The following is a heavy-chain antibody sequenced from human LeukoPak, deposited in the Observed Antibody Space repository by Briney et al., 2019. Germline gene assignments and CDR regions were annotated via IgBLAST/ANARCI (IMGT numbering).Heavy chain of an antibody. Sequence: GGSLRLSCTASGFLISIYSMHWVRQAPGKGLEWVAVISHDGSNKYYADSVKGRFTISRDNSKNTLSLQLNSLRAEDSAVYYWAKDSGSGSYFIYCGQGTLSPSPQ. J-gene: IGHJ4*02. CDR2: ISHDGSNK. CDR1: GFLISIYS. D-gene: IGHD3-10*01. CDR3: AKDSGSGSYFIY. V-gene: IGHV3-30*18.